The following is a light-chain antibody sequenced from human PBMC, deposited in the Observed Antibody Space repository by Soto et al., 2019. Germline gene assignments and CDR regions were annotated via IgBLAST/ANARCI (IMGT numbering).Light chain of an antibody. CDR3: SSYTSSRLYV. Sequence: QSALTQPASVSGSPGQSITNSSTGTSSDVGGYNYVSWYQQLPGKAPKLMIYDVSDRPSGVSNRFSGSKSGNTASLTISGLQAEDEADYYCSSYTSSRLYVFGTGPKLTVL. CDR1: SSDVGGYNY. J-gene: IGLJ1*01. CDR2: DVS. V-gene: IGLV2-14*03.